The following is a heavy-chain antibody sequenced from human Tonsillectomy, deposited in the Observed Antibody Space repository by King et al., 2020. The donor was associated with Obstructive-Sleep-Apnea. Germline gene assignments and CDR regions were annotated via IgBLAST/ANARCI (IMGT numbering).Heavy chain of an antibody. Sequence: QLVQSGAAVKKPGASVKVSCKASGYTFTGYYMHWVRQAPGQGLEWMGWINPTTGGTNYSQRFQGRVTMTRDTAISTAYMELSRLRSDDTAVYYCARDRRGSYWGGGMDVWGQGTTVTVSS. D-gene: IGHD1-26*01. CDR2: INPTTGGT. CDR3: ARDRRGSYWGGGMDV. V-gene: IGHV1-2*02. CDR1: GYTFTGYY. J-gene: IGHJ6*02.